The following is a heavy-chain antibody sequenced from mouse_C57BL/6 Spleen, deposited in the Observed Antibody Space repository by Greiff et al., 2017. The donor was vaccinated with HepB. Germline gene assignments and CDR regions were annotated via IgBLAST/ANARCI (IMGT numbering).Heavy chain of an antibody. V-gene: IGHV7-3*01. CDR2: IRNKANGYTT. CDR1: GFTFTDYY. J-gene: IGHJ2*01. CDR3: ARWGTTDYFDY. Sequence: DVQLVESGGGLVQPGGSLSLSCAASGFTFTDYYMSWVRQPPGKALEWLGFIRNKANGYTTEYSASVKGRFTISRDNSQSILYLQMNALRAEDSATYYCARWGTTDYFDYWGQGTTLTVSS. D-gene: IGHD1-1*01.